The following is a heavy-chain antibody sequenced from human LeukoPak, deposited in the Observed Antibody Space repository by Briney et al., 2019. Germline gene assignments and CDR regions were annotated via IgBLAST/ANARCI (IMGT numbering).Heavy chain of an antibody. CDR1: GFNFDDYV. D-gene: IGHD3-22*01. J-gene: IGHJ4*02. CDR2: INWNGGSR. V-gene: IGHV3-20*04. Sequence: GGSLRLSCAASGFNFDDYVMSWVRQAPGKGLEWVSGINWNGGSRGYADSVKGRFTISRDNDKSSLYLQMNSLRAEDTALYYCARSRHSYDSSGFPHYWGQGTLVTVSS. CDR3: ARSRHSYDSSGFPHY.